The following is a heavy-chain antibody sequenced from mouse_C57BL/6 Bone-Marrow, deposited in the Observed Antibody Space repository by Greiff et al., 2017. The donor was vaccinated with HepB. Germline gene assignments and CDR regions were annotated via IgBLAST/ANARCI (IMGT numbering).Heavy chain of an antibody. CDR1: GYTFTSYW. D-gene: IGHD3-3*01. J-gene: IGHJ2*01. V-gene: IGHV1-55*01. CDR2: IYPGSGST. CDR3: GEGGLYYFDY. Sequence: VQLQQSGAELVKPGASVKMSCKASGYTFTSYWITWVKQRPGQGLEWIGDIYPGSGSTNYNEKFRSKATLTVDTSSSTAYMQLSSLTSEDSAVYYCGEGGLYYFDYWGQGTTLTVSS.